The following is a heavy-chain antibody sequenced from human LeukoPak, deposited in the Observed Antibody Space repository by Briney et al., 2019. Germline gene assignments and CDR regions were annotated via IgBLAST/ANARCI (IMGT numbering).Heavy chain of an antibody. Sequence: GGSLRLSCAASGFTFSSYAMHWVRHAPGKGLEWVAVISYDGSNKYYADSVKGRFTISRDNSKNTLYLQMNSLRAEDTAVYYCARDYGSGSYYYYYYYYMDVWGKGTTVTVSS. CDR2: ISYDGSNK. CDR3: ARDYGSGSYYYYYYYYMDV. CDR1: GFTFSSYA. V-gene: IGHV3-30*04. D-gene: IGHD3-10*01. J-gene: IGHJ6*03.